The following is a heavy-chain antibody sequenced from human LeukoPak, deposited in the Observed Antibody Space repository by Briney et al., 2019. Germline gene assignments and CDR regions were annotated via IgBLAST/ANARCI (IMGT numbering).Heavy chain of an antibody. CDR2: ISYDGSNK. J-gene: IGHJ6*03. V-gene: IGHV3-30*03. D-gene: IGHD6-13*01. CDR1: GFTFSSYG. CDR3: ARCAGSSSWLHYYYYMDV. Sequence: PGGSLRLSCAASGFTFSSYGMHWVRQAPGKGLEWVAVISYDGSNKYYADSVKGRFTISRDNSKNTLYLHMNSLRAEDTAVYYCARCAGSSSWLHYYYYMDVWGKGTTVTVSS.